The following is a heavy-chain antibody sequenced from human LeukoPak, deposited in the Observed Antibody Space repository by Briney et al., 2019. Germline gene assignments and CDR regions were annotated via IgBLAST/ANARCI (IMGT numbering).Heavy chain of an antibody. CDR1: GYTFTGYY. CDR3: AREPSSGSYYSNWFDP. V-gene: IGHV1-2*02. J-gene: IGHJ5*02. D-gene: IGHD1-26*01. Sequence: ASVKVSCKASGYTFTGYYMHWVRQAPGQGLEWMGWINPNSGGTNYAQKFQGRVTMTRDTSISTAYMELSRLRSDDTAVYYCAREPSSGSYYSNWFDPWGQGTLVTVSS. CDR2: INPNSGGT.